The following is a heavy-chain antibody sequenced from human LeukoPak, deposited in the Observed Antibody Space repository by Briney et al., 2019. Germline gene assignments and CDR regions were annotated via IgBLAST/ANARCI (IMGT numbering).Heavy chain of an antibody. V-gene: IGHV3-48*02. D-gene: IGHD7-27*01. CDR2: INSGSSYM. CDR1: GFTFSSYS. J-gene: IGHJ3*01. CDR3: AREDDDWGPNTFDV. Sequence: GGSLRLSCAASGFTFSSYSMNWVRQAPGKGLEWVSHINSGSSYMYYPDSVKGRFTISRDNAKNSLYLQMDSLRDEDTAVYYCAREDDDWGPNTFDVWGQGTVVAVSS.